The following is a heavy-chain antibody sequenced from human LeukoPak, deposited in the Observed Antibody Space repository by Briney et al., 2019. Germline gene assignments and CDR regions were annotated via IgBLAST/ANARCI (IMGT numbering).Heavy chain of an antibody. CDR3: AGVGTYCGGDCYYFDY. CDR2: IYYSGST. D-gene: IGHD2-21*02. J-gene: IGHJ4*02. CDR1: GGSISSSSYY. Sequence: SETLSLTCTVSGGSISSSSYYWGWIRQPPGKGLEWIGSIYYSGSTYYNPSLKSRVTISVDTSKNQFSLKLSSVTAADTAVYYCAGVGTYCGGDCYYFDYWGQGTLVTVSS. V-gene: IGHV4-39*01.